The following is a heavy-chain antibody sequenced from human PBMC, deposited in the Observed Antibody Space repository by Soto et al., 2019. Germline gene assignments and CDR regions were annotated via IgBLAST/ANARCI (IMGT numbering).Heavy chain of an antibody. V-gene: IGHV1-69*01. J-gene: IGHJ6*02. Sequence: QVQLVQSRSEVKKPGSSVRVSCRASEGTFNSHVVSWVRQDPGQGLQWMGGILPLFGTTNYAHQLEGRVTITADSSTATSFLELSGLTPGDTAVYYCARGGTLYESSQKYYQYGLDVWGQGTTVIVSS. D-gene: IGHD2-15*01. CDR3: ARGGTLYESSQKYYQYGLDV. CDR2: ILPLFGTT. CDR1: EGTFNSHV.